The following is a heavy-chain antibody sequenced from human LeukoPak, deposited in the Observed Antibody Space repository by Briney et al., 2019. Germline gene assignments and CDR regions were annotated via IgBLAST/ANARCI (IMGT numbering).Heavy chain of an antibody. J-gene: IGHJ4*02. Sequence: GGSLRLSCAASGFTFSSYAMSWVRQAPGKGLEWVSGISGSGDNTYYADSVKGRFTISGDNSKNTLYVQVNSLKTEDTAVYYCTTVAAWSGYSPSFDYWGQGTLVTVSS. CDR3: TTVAAWSGYSPSFDY. CDR2: ISGSGDNT. V-gene: IGHV3-23*01. CDR1: GFTFSSYA. D-gene: IGHD3-3*01.